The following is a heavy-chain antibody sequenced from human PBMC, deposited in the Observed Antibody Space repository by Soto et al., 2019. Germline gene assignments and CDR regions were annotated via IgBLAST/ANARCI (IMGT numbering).Heavy chain of an antibody. CDR2: VSYSGST. CDR1: GGSISSDSYY. D-gene: IGHD2-21*02. Sequence: SETLSLTCIVSGGSISSDSYYWGWIRQPPGKGLEWIGSVSYSGSTYYNPSLMSRVTISVDTSRSQFSLKLSSVTAADTAVYFCAREDDGGDRDYYGLDVWGQGTTVTVSS. V-gene: IGHV4-39*02. J-gene: IGHJ6*02. CDR3: AREDDGGDRDYYGLDV.